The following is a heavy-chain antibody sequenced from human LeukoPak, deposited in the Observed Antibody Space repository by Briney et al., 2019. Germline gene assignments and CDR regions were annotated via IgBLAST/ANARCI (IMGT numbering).Heavy chain of an antibody. V-gene: IGHV1-18*01. J-gene: IGHJ5*02. Sequence: ASVKVSCKASGYTFTSYGISWVRQAPGQGLEWMGWISAYNGNTNYAQKLQGRVTMTTDTSTSTAYMELRSLRSDDTAVYYCARDGIRMVRGVIITSNNGWFDPWGQGTLVTVSS. CDR3: ARDGIRMVRGVIITSNNGWFDP. CDR1: GYTFTSYG. D-gene: IGHD3-10*01. CDR2: ISAYNGNT.